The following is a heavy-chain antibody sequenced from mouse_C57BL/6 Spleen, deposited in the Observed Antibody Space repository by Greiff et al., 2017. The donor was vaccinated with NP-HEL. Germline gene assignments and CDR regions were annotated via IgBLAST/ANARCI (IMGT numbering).Heavy chain of an antibody. V-gene: IGHV1-55*01. CDR1: GYTFTSYW. CDR3: ARWDSNYFFNY. J-gene: IGHJ2*01. CDR2: IYPGSGST. D-gene: IGHD2-5*01. Sequence: QVQLKESGAELVKPGASVKMSCKASGYTFTSYWITWVKQRPGQGLEWIGDIYPGSGSTNYNEKFKSKATLTVDTSSSTAYMQLSSLTSEDSAVYYCARWDSNYFFNYWGQGTTLTVSS.